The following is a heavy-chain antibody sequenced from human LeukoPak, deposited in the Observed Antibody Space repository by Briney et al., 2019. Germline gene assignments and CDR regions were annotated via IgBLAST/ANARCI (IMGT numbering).Heavy chain of an antibody. D-gene: IGHD3-10*01. CDR2: ISWNSGSI. J-gene: IGHJ4*02. CDR1: GFTFDDYA. Sequence: PGGSLRLSCAASGFTFDDYAMHWVRQAPGKGLEWVSGISWNSGSIGYADSVKGRSTISRDNAKNSLYLQMNSLRAEDTAVYYCAKDEDGGRHYYGSGSSHFDYWGQGTLVTVSS. CDR3: AKDEDGGRHYYGSGSSHFDY. V-gene: IGHV3-9*01.